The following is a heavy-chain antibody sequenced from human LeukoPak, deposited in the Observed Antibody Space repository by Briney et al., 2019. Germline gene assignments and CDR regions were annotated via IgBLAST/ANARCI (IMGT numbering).Heavy chain of an antibody. CDR3: ARLEYSGYDLGY. CDR2: IIPIFGTA. V-gene: IGHV1-69*13. D-gene: IGHD5-12*01. J-gene: IGHJ4*02. CDR1: GGTFSSYA. Sequence: VASVKVSCKASGGTFSSYAISWVRQAPGQGLEWMGGIIPIFGTANYAQKFQGRVTITADESTSTAYMELSSLRSEDTAVYYCARLEYSGYDLGYWGQGTLVTVSS.